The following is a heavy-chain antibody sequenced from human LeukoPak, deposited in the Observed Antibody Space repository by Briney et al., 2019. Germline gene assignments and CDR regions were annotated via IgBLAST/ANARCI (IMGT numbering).Heavy chain of an antibody. V-gene: IGHV1-69*13. J-gene: IGHJ1*01. CDR1: GGTFSSHA. Sequence: SVKVSCKASGGTFSSHAISWVRQAPGQGLEWMGGIIPIFGTAKYAQKFQGRVTVTADESTSTAYMELSSLRSEDTAVYYCARDSSEFRSLIPHWGQGTLVTVSS. CDR2: IIPIFGTA. D-gene: IGHD2-21*01. CDR3: ARDSSEFRSLIPH.